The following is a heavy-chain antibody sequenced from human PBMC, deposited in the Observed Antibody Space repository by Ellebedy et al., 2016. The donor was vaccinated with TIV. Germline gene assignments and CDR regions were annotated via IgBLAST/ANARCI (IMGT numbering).Heavy chain of an antibody. CDR1: GGSVSSGSYY. Sequence: SETLSLTCSVSGGSVSSGSYYWSWIRQPPGKGLEWIGYIYYSGGTNYNPSLKSRVTIALDTSKNEFSLKLRPVTAADTAVYSCAREFVEVATIDDFYYAMDVWGQGTTVTVSS. CDR2: IYYSGGT. CDR3: AREFVEVATIDDFYYAMDV. V-gene: IGHV4-61*01. D-gene: IGHD5-24*01. J-gene: IGHJ6*02.